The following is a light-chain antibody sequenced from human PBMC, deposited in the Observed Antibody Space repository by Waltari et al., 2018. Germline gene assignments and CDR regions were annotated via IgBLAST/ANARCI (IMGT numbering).Light chain of an antibody. CDR2: KTN. Sequence: QSVLTQPPSASGTPGQRVSISCSGSTSNIGSNAVSWYQHLPGAAPRLLIYKTNQRPSGGPGRFSGSKSGTSASLAISGLQSEDEFDYYCAAWDDNLNGPVFGGGTKLTVL. V-gene: IGLV1-44*01. CDR1: TSNIGSNA. J-gene: IGLJ2*01. CDR3: AAWDDNLNGPV.